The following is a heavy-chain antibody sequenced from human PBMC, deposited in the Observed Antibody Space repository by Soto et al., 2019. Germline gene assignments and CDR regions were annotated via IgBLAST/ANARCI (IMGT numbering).Heavy chain of an antibody. CDR1: GASISSDNYY. Sequence: QVQLQESGPGLVKPSQTLSLTCSVSGASISSDNYYWSWIRQHPGKGLEWIGYIYYTGSTYYNPSLRSRITISEDMSKNHFSLRLSSVTAADTAVYYCARGREEAGGPFDYWGQGTLVTVSS. J-gene: IGHJ4*02. CDR2: IYYTGST. D-gene: IGHD3-10*01. V-gene: IGHV4-31*03. CDR3: ARGREEAGGPFDY.